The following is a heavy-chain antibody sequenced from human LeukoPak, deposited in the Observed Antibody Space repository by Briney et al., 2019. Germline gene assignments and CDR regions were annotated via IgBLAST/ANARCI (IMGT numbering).Heavy chain of an antibody. D-gene: IGHD1-26*01. CDR1: EITFSKYW. CDR2: ISSDWTTT. Sequence: GGSLRLSCPVSEITFSKYWIHWVRQAPGKGLLWVSRISSDWTTTTYADFVKGRFTISRDDAKNTVYLQMNSLRVEDSAVYYCASSGSYRFDYWGQGTLVTVSS. V-gene: IGHV3-74*01. CDR3: ASSGSYRFDY. J-gene: IGHJ4*02.